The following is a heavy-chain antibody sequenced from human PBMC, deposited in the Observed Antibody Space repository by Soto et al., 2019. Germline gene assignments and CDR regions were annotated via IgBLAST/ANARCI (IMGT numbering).Heavy chain of an antibody. CDR2: FDPEDGET. V-gene: IGHV1-24*01. Sequence: ASVKVSCKVSGYTLTELSMHWVRQAPGKGLEWMGGFDPEDGETIYAQKFQGRVTMTEDTSTDTAYMELSSLGSEDTAVYYCATSRGYCGGDCSIPSHFQHWGQGTLVTVSS. CDR3: ATSRGYCGGDCSIPSHFQH. J-gene: IGHJ1*01. CDR1: GYTLTELS. D-gene: IGHD2-21*02.